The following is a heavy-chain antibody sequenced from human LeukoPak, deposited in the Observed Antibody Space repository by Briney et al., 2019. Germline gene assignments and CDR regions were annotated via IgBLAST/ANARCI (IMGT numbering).Heavy chain of an antibody. Sequence: GGSLRLSCAGSRFTFSDAWMSWVRQAPGKGLEWLGRIKSKTAGGTTDYAAPVKGRFTISRDDSKNTVYLQMNSLKTEDTAVYYCTTRADDYWGQGTLVTVSS. CDR1: RFTFSDAW. V-gene: IGHV3-15*01. CDR3: TTRADDY. CDR2: IKSKTAGGTT. J-gene: IGHJ4*02.